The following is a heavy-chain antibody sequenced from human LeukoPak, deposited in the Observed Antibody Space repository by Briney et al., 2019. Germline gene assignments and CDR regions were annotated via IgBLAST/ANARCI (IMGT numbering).Heavy chain of an antibody. V-gene: IGHV3-21*01. J-gene: IGHJ4*02. D-gene: IGHD3-22*01. CDR3: ASPALDSSGH. Sequence: AGGSLRLSCAAFGFTFSSYSMNWVRQAPGKGLEWVSSISSSSSYIYYADSVKGRFTISRDNAKNSLYLQMNSLRAEDTAVYYCASPALDSSGHWGQGTLVTVSS. CDR1: GFTFSSYS. CDR2: ISSSSSYI.